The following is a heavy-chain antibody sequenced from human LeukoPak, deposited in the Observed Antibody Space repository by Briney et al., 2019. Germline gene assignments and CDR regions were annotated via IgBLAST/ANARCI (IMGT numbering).Heavy chain of an antibody. Sequence: GASVKVSCKASGYTFTGYYIHWVRQAPGQGLECMGWINPNSGGTNYAQKFQGRVTMTRDTSISTAYMELSRLRSDDTAVYYCAREKVWDIVVVPAAIPAFDIWGQGTMVTVSS. CDR2: INPNSGGT. V-gene: IGHV1-2*02. J-gene: IGHJ3*02. CDR3: AREKVWDIVVVPAAIPAFDI. CDR1: GYTFTGYY. D-gene: IGHD2-2*02.